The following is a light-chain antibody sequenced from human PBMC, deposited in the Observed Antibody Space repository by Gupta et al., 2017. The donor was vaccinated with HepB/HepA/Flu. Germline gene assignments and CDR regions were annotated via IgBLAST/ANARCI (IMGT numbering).Light chain of an antibody. V-gene: IGLV1-36*01. CDR1: WSKIGDNS. CDR2: YDD. Sequence: SVVTQTPSVSAAPMTRVSLSCPGSWSKIGDNSVNWYQQLTGKAPNLLIYYDDLLLSGVTDRFSGSKYGTSATLTISGLQSEDEADYYCAAWDDSQNGLVFGGGTKLTVL. CDR3: AAWDDSQNGLV. J-gene: IGLJ3*02.